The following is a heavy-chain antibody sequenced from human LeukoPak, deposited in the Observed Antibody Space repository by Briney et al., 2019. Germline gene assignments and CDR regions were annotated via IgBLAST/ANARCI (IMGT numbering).Heavy chain of an antibody. J-gene: IGHJ4*02. V-gene: IGHV4-4*07. D-gene: IGHD3-22*01. CDR2: IYTSGST. Sequence: SETLSLTCSVSGGSIISYYWSWIRQPAGKGLEWIGRIYTSGSTNYNPSLKSRVTMSVDTSKNQFSLKLSSVTAADTAVYYCARRDYYDNSDDNYHSFEYWGQGTLVTVSS. CDR3: ARRDYYDNSDDNYHSFEY. CDR1: GGSIISYY.